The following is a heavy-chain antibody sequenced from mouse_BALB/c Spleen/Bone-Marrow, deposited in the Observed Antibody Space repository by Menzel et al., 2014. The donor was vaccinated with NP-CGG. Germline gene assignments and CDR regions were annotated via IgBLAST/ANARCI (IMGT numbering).Heavy chain of an antibody. D-gene: IGHD2-1*01. V-gene: IGHV14-3*02. CDR1: GFNIKDTY. J-gene: IGHJ4*01. Sequence: VQLQQSGAALVKPGDSVKLSCTASGFNIKDTYMHWVKQRPEQGLDWIGKIDTVNGNTKYDPKFQGKATITADTSTNTAYLQFMSLTSVESAVYYCYRYGNGLMDYWGQGTSVTVSS. CDR3: YRYGNGLMDY. CDR2: IDTVNGNT.